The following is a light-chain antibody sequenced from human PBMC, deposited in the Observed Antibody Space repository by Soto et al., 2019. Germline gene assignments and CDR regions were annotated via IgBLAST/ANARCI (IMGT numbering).Light chain of an antibody. V-gene: IGKV3-20*01. CDR3: QQYGSSPYT. CDR1: QSISTS. CDR2: AAS. J-gene: IGKJ2*01. Sequence: EIVLTQSPGTLSLSPGERATLSYRASQSISTSLAWYQQKPGQAPRLLIFAASSRATGIPDRFSGGGSGTDFTLTVSSLEPEDFAVYFCQQYGSSPYTFGQGTKLEI.